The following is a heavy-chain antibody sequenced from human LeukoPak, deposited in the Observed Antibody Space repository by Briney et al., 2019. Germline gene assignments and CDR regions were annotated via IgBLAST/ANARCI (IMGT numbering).Heavy chain of an antibody. CDR3: ARGYDSNSYSPGFDP. CDR2: IYSSGST. CDR1: GDSVSSGGYY. J-gene: IGHJ5*02. V-gene: IGHV4-31*03. Sequence: SETLSLTCTVSGDSVSSGGYYWSWIRQHPVRGLEWIGYIYSSGSTFYNPSLKSRLALSKDTSKNQFSLNLSSVTAADTAVYYCARGYDSNSYSPGFDPWGQGTLVNVSS. D-gene: IGHD3-22*01.